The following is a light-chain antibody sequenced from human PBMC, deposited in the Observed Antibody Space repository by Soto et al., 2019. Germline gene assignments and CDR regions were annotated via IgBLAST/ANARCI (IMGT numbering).Light chain of an antibody. CDR3: SAYSDIDTKV. V-gene: IGLV1-44*01. CDR2: NND. CDR1: SSNIGSNT. Sequence: QSVLTQPPSASGTPGQRVTISCSGSSSNIGSNTVNWYQQLPGTAPKLLISNNDQRPSGVPDRFSGSKSGTSASLAISGLQSDDESDYYCSAYSDIDTKVFGTGTKLTVL. J-gene: IGLJ1*01.